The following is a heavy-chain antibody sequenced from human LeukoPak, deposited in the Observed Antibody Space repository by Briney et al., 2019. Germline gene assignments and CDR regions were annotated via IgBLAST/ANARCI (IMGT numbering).Heavy chain of an antibody. CDR1: GFTVSSNY. V-gene: IGHV3-53*01. J-gene: IGHJ6*02. CDR2: IYSGGST. D-gene: IGHD3-9*01. CDR3: ARALYDILTGYQPPYYYYGMDV. Sequence: PGGSLRLSCAASGFTVSSNYMSWVRQAPGKGPEWVSVIYSGGSTYYADSVKGRFTISRDNSKNTLYLQMNSLRAEDTAVYYCARALYDILTGYQPPYYYYGMDVWGQGTTVTVSS.